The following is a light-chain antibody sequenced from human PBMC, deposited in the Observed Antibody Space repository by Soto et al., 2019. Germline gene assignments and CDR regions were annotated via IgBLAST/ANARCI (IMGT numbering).Light chain of an antibody. CDR1: SSDVGAYNY. Sequence: SALTQPASVSGSPGNSITISCTGTSSDVGAYNYVSWYQQHPGKAPKLMIFDVSNRPSGVSNRFSGSKSGNTASLTISGLQAEDEADYYCSSYTTATTRVFGGGTKVTVL. J-gene: IGLJ3*02. CDR2: DVS. CDR3: SSYTTATTRV. V-gene: IGLV2-14*01.